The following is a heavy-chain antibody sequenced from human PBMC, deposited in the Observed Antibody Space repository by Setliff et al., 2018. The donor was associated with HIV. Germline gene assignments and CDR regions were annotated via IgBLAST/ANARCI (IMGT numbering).Heavy chain of an antibody. J-gene: IGHJ3*02. V-gene: IGHV4-4*02. CDR2: IYHSGAT. D-gene: IGHD2-15*01. Sequence: SETLSLTCAVSGDSINSFFWWTWVRQFPGKGLDWIGEIYHSGATDYKPSLKSRVTISVDKSKKQLSLKLTSVTAADTAVYYCARHLRPRGVAVSDAFDIWGQGTMVTVSS. CDR1: GDSINSFFW. CDR3: ARHLRPRGVAVSDAFDI.